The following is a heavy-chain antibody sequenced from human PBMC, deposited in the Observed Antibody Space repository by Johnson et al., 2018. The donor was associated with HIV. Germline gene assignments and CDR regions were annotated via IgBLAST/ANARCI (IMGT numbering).Heavy chain of an antibody. CDR3: AKEYCGGDCYPSPDAFDI. CDR1: GFTFDDYG. CDR2: ISGSGGST. Sequence: VQLVESGGGVVRPGGSLRLSCGASGFTFDDYGMSWVRQGPGKGLEWVSAISGSGGSTYYADSVKGRFTISRDNSKNTLYLQMNSLRAEDTAVYYCAKEYCGGDCYPSPDAFDIWGQGTMVTVSS. D-gene: IGHD2-21*01. V-gene: IGHV3-23*04. J-gene: IGHJ3*02.